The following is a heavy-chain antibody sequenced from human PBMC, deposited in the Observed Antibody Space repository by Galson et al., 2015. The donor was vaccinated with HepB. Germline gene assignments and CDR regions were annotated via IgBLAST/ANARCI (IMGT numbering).Heavy chain of an antibody. D-gene: IGHD3-10*01. CDR3: VNLLWFGELFHYYGMDV. J-gene: IGHJ6*02. V-gene: IGHV3-64D*06. Sequence: SLRLSCAASGFTFSSYAMHWVRQAPGKGLEYVSAISSNGGSTYYADSVKGRFTISRDNSKNTLYLQMSSLRAEDTAVYYCVNLLWFGELFHYYGMDVWGQGTTVTVSS. CDR2: ISSNGGST. CDR1: GFTFSSYA.